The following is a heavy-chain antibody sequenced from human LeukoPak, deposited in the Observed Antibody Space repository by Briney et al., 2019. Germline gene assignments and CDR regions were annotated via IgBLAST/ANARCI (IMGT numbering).Heavy chain of an antibody. D-gene: IGHD1-7*01. CDR1: GGSISSYY. CDR2: IYYSGST. Sequence: SETLSLTCTVSGGSISSYYWSWIRQPPGKGLEWIGYIYYSGSTSYNPSLKSRVTISVDTSKNQFSLKLSSVTAADTAVYYCARPLTGTTLIFDYWGQGTL. CDR3: ARPLTGTTLIFDY. J-gene: IGHJ4*02. V-gene: IGHV4-59*01.